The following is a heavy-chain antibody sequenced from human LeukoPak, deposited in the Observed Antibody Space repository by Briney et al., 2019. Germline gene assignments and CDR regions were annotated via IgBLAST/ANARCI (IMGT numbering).Heavy chain of an antibody. CDR1: YFHHRFL. D-gene: IGHD3-10*01. Sequence: PSETLFLTCPGLRYFHHRFLRGLVRQPAGKGLEWIGRIHSSGTTNYNPSLKSRVTMSSDTSENQFSLKLSSVTAADTAVFYCARGGGNTYYKWFDSWGQGTLVTVSS. CDR2: IHSSGTT. V-gene: IGHV4-4*07. CDR3: ARGGGNTYYKWFDS. J-gene: IGHJ5*01.